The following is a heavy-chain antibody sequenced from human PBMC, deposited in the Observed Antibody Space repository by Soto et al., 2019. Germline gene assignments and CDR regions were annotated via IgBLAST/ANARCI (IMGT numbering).Heavy chain of an antibody. V-gene: IGHV1-69*05. CDR3: ARGDSTKIVVTTYYAMDV. D-gene: IGHD3-22*01. CDR2: IIPVFGTP. Sequence: QVQLVQSGAEVKKPGSSVKVSCTASGGSLSNFGISWVRQAPGQGLEWMGAIIPVFGTPNYAQKFQDRVTFNSDDSPTTVYMEVRRLTSGDTAVYYWARGDSTKIVVTTYYAMDVWGQGTTVTVSS. J-gene: IGHJ6*02. CDR1: GGSLSNFG.